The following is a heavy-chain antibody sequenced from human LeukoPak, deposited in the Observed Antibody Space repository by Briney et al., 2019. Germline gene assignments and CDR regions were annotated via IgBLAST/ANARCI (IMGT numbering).Heavy chain of an antibody. V-gene: IGHV4-34*01. D-gene: IGHD5-12*01. CDR1: GGSFSGYY. J-gene: IGHJ5*02. Sequence: SETLSLTCAVYGGSFSGYYWSWIRQPPGKGLEWIGEINHSGSTNYNPSLKSRVTISVDTSKNQFSLKLSSVTAADTAVYYCARHRVATIRYNWFDLWGQGTLVTVSS. CDR3: ARHRVATIRYNWFDL. CDR2: INHSGST.